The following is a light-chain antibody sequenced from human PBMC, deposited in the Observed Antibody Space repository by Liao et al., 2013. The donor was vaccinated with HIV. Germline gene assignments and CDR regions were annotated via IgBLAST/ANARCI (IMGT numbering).Light chain of an antibody. V-gene: IGLV3-1*01. J-gene: IGLJ1*01. CDR1: KLGHKY. CDR2: RNN. CDR3: QAWDSSTDV. Sequence: SYELTQSPSVSVSPGQTASITCSGDKLGHKYASWYQQKPGQSPVLVIYRNNKRPSGIPERFSGSNSGNTATLTISGTQAMDEADYYCQAWDSSTDVLGTGT.